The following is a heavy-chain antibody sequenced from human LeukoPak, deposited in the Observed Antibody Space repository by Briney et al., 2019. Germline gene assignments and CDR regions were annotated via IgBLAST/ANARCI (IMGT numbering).Heavy chain of an antibody. Sequence: TGGSLRLSCTVSGFTVSSNSMSWVRQAPGKGLEWVSFIYSDNTHYSDSVKGRFTISRDNSKNTLYLQMNSLRAEDTAVYYCARSEINDYIKYWGQGILVTVSS. V-gene: IGHV3-53*01. J-gene: IGHJ4*02. CDR3: ARSEINDYIKY. D-gene: IGHD3-16*01. CDR2: IYSDNT. CDR1: GFTVSSNS.